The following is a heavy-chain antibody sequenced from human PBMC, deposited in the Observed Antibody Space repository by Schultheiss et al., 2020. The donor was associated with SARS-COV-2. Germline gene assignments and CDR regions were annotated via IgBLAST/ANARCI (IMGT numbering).Heavy chain of an antibody. CDR3: ARALGYGHYFDY. D-gene: IGHD5-18*01. CDR1: GGSFSGYY. V-gene: IGHV4-59*10. Sequence: SETLSLTCAVYGGSFSGYYWSWIRQPAGKGLEWIGRVYISGSTNYNSSLKSRVTMSVDTSKNQFSLKLSSVTAADTAVYYCARALGYGHYFDYWGQGTLVTVSS. CDR2: VYISGST. J-gene: IGHJ4*02.